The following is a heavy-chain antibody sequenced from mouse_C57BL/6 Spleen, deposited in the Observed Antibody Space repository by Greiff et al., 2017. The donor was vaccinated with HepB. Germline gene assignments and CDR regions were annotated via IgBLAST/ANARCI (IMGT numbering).Heavy chain of an antibody. D-gene: IGHD4-1*01. CDR2: ISSGSSTI. CDR3: ARAFMGPFDY. Sequence: EVKVVESGGGLVKPGGSLKLSCAASGFTFSDYGMHWVRQAPEKGLEWVAYISSGSSTIYYADTVKGRFTISRDNAKNTLFLQMTSLRSEDTAMYYCARAFMGPFDYWGQGTTLTVSS. CDR1: GFTFSDYG. V-gene: IGHV5-17*01. J-gene: IGHJ2*01.